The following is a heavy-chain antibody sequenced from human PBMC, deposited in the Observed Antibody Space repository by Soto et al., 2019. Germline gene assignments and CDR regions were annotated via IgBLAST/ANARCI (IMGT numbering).Heavy chain of an antibody. J-gene: IGHJ4*02. CDR3: VRDQQWLLPVPLNFDY. D-gene: IGHD6-19*01. CDR1: GFTFSDYG. V-gene: IGHV1-18*01. CDR2: ISAFNGET. Sequence: QIQLVQSGAEVKKPGASVKVSCKASGFTFSDYGFSWVRQAPGRGLEWMGWISAFNGETNYTQKSEGRVAMTTDAATTTAYMELRSLTVEDTAVYYCVRDQQWLLPVPLNFDYWGQGTVVTVSS.